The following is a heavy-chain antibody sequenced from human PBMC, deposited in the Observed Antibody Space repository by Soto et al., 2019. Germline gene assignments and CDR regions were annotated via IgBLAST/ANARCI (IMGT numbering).Heavy chain of an antibody. D-gene: IGHD6-19*01. CDR1: GYSFTKYG. CDR2: ISAYNGDT. V-gene: IGHV1-18*01. Sequence: GASVKVSCKASGYSFTKYGITWVRQAPGQGVEWMGWISAYNGDTNYAQKLQGRVTMTTDASTSTAYLELRSLRSDDTAVYYCARDRGVAPPVAGDTHYYYYMDVWGKGTTVTVSS. CDR3: ARDRGVAPPVAGDTHYYYYMDV. J-gene: IGHJ6*03.